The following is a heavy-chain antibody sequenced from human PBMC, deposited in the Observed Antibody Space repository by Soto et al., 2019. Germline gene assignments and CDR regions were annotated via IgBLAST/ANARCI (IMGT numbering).Heavy chain of an antibody. Sequence: SETLSLTCTVSGGSISSYYWSWIRQPPGKGLEWIGYIYYSGSTNYNPSLKSRVTISVDTSKNQFSLKLSSVTAADTAVYYCARRGYCSGGSCYSGFVIGFWGQGTLVTVSS. V-gene: IGHV4-59*08. J-gene: IGHJ4*02. CDR3: ARRGYCSGGSCYSGFVIGF. CDR2: IYYSGST. D-gene: IGHD2-15*01. CDR1: GGSISSYY.